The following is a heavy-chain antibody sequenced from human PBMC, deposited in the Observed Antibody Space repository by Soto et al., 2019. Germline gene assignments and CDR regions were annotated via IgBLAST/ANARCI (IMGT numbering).Heavy chain of an antibody. D-gene: IGHD3-9*01. CDR1: GFTFSSYS. Sequence: GGSLRLSCAASGFTFSSYSMNWVRQAPGKGLEWVSYISSSGSYIYYADSVKGRFTISRDKPKNSLYLQMNSLRAEDTAVSYCARDVQNYDIHDAFDIWGQGTMVTVSS. CDR2: ISSSGSYI. J-gene: IGHJ3*02. CDR3: ARDVQNYDIHDAFDI. V-gene: IGHV3-21*01.